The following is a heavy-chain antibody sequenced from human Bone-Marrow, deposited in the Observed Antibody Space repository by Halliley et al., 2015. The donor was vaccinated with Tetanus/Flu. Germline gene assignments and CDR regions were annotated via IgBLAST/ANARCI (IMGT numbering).Heavy chain of an antibody. CDR1: GGSISNYY. D-gene: IGHD1-26*01. CDR2: IYYSGST. V-gene: IGHV4-59*01. CDR3: ARGDSGHYWHFQH. J-gene: IGHJ1*01. Sequence: TLSLTCTVSGGSISNYYWSWIRQPPGKRPEWIGYIYYSGSTIYNPSLKSRVSISADTSKNQFSLKLISVTAADTAVYYCARGDSGHYWHFQHWGQGTLVSVPS.